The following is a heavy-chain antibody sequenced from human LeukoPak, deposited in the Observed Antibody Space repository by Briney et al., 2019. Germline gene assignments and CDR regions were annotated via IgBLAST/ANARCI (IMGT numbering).Heavy chain of an antibody. CDR1: GFTFTSSA. CDR2: IVVGSGNT. D-gene: IGHD3-16*02. J-gene: IGHJ4*02. Sequence: SVKVSCKASGFTFTSSAVQWVRQARGQRLEWIGWIVVGSGNTNYAQKFQERVTITRDMSTSTAYMELSSLRSEDTAVYYRAALRLGELSLYGFFDYWGQGTLVTVSS. V-gene: IGHV1-58*01. CDR3: AALRLGELSLYGFFDY.